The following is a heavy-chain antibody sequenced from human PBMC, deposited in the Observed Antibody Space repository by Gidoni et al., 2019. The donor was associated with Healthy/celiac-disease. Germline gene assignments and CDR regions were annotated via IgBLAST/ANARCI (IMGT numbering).Heavy chain of an antibody. CDR1: GFSLSTSGMC. J-gene: IGHJ6*02. CDR3: ARMLIYGGMDV. CDR2: IDWDDDK. Sequence: QVTLRESGPALVKPTQTLTLTCHFSGFSLSTSGMCVSWIRQPTGKALEWFALIDWDDDKYYSTSLNTRLTISKDTSKYQVVLTMTNMDPVDTATYYCARMLIYGGMDVWGQGTTVTVSS. V-gene: IGHV2-70*01. D-gene: IGHD3-10*01.